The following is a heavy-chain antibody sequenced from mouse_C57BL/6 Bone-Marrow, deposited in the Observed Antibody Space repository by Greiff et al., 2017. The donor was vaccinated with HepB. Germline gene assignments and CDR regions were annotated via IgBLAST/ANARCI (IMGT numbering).Heavy chain of an antibody. D-gene: IGHD1-1*01. CDR2: INPYNGGT. CDR1: GYTFTDYY. J-gene: IGHJ4*01. V-gene: IGHV1-19*01. CDR3: GYYGSSYNYAMDY. Sequence: VQLQQSGPVLVKPGASVKMSCKASGYTFTDYYMNWVKQSHGKSLEWIGVINPYNGGTSYNQKFKGKATLTVDKSTSTAYMELNSLTSEDSAVYYCGYYGSSYNYAMDYWGKGTSVTVSS.